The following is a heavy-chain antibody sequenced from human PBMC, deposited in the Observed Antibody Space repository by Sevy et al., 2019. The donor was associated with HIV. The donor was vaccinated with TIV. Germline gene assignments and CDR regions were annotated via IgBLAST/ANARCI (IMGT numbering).Heavy chain of an antibody. CDR3: AKDFTGFYGMDV. Sequence: GGSLRLSCEVSGLSVTNNGMHWVRQAPGKGLEWVAVISYDGINKYYGDSVKGRFITSKDRSTNTLYLRMNILRIEDTAVYYCAKDFTGFYGMDVWGQGTTVTVSS. D-gene: IGHD3-9*01. CDR2: ISYDGINK. J-gene: IGHJ6*02. CDR1: GLSVTNNG. V-gene: IGHV3-30*18.